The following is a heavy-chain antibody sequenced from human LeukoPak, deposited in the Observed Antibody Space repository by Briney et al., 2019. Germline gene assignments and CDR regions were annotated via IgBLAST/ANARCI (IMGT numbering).Heavy chain of an antibody. D-gene: IGHD2-8*01. V-gene: IGHV4-4*07. CDR1: GGSISSYY. J-gene: IGHJ6*02. CDR2: IYTSGST. CDR3: ARHLLVNLYYYYGMDV. Sequence: SETLSLTCTVSGGSISSYYWSWIRQPAGKGLEWIGRIYTSGSTNYNPSRKSRVTMSVDTSKNQFSLKLSSVTAADTAVYYCARHLLVNLYYYYGMDVWGQGTTVTVSS.